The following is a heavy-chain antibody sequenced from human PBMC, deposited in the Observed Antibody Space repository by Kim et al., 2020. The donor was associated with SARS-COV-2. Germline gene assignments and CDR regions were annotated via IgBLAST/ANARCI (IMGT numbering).Heavy chain of an antibody. J-gene: IGHJ6*03. CDR3: ARGHLKSIVVVIAPRPYYYYMDV. CDR1: GYTFTSYD. CDR2: MNPNSGNT. V-gene: IGHV1-8*01. D-gene: IGHD2-21*01. Sequence: ASVKVSCKASGYTFTSYDINWVRQATGQGLEWMGWMNPNSGNTGYAQKFRGRVTMTRNTSISTAYMELSSLRSEYTAVYYCARGHLKSIVVVIAPRPYYYYMDVWGKGTTVTVSS.